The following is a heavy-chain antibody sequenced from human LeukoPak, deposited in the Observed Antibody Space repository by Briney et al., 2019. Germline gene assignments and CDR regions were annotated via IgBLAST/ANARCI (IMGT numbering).Heavy chain of an antibody. CDR2: IYTSGTT. Sequence: TTSETLSLACTVSGGSISSYYGSWVRQPAGKGLEWNGRIYTSGTTNYNPSLKSRVTMSGDTSKNQFSLTLSSVTAADTALYYCAGGAVEMATILAAYWGQGPLVTVSS. CDR3: AGGAVEMATILAAY. V-gene: IGHV4-4*07. D-gene: IGHD5-24*01. J-gene: IGHJ4*02. CDR1: GGSISSYY.